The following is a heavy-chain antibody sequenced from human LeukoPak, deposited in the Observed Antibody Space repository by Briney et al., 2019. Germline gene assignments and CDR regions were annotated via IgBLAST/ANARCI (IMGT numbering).Heavy chain of an antibody. V-gene: IGHV3-30*04. D-gene: IGHD2-15*01. J-gene: IGHJ4*02. CDR3: ARDKHSPPDIVVVVAATLDY. CDR1: GFTFSSYA. Sequence: GGSLRLSCAASGFTFSSYAMHWVRQAPGKGLEWVAVISYDGSNKYHADSVKGRFTISRDNSKNTLYLQMNSLRAEDTAVYYCARDKHSPPDIVVVVAATLDYWGQGTLVTVSS. CDR2: ISYDGSNK.